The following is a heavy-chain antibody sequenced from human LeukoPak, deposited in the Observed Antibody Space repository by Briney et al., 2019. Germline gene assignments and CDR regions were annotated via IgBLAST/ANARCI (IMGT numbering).Heavy chain of an antibody. D-gene: IGHD4-17*01. Sequence: GGSLRLACAASESIFSSSWMSWVRQAPGKGLEWVANIKQDGSKKNYVDSVKGRFTISRDNAKNSLFLQMNSLRAEDTAVYYCARDPAYGALGYWGQGTLVTVSS. CDR2: IKQDGSKK. CDR3: ARDPAYGALGY. CDR1: ESIFSSSW. V-gene: IGHV3-7*03. J-gene: IGHJ4*02.